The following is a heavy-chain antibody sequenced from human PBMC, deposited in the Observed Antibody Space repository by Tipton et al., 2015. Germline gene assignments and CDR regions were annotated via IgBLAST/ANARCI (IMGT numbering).Heavy chain of an antibody. Sequence: SLRLSCAASGFTFSSYVMVWVRQTPGKGLEWVSVISDSGGSPYYADSVKGRFSISRDNSKNTLYLRMNSLRAEDTAVYYCAKGLDCGGDCYAYWGQGTLVTASS. J-gene: IGHJ4*02. CDR2: ISDSGGSP. CDR3: AKGLDCGGDCYAY. CDR1: GFTFSSYV. D-gene: IGHD2-21*01. V-gene: IGHV3-23*01.